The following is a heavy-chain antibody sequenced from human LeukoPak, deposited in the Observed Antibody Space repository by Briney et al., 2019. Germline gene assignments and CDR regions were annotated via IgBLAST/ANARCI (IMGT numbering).Heavy chain of an antibody. CDR1: GYTFTDFY. CDR3: ARDRSALGYRQFDY. V-gene: IGHV1-2*02. Sequence: ASVKVSCKASGYTFTDFYIHWVRQAPGQGLEWMGWINPKSGGTTYAQRFQGRVTMTRDTSISTAYMELSGLKSDDTAVYYCARDRSALGYRQFDYWGQGSLVTVSS. D-gene: IGHD5-18*01. J-gene: IGHJ4*02. CDR2: INPKSGGT.